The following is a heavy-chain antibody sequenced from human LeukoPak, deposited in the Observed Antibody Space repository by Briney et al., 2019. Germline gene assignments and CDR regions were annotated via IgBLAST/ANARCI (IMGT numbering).Heavy chain of an antibody. CDR2: IIPIFGTA. CDR1: GGTFSSYA. CDR3: ARDKEGSSSSLGYYYMDV. Sequence: SVKVSCKASGGTFSSYAISWVRQAPGQGLEWMGGIIPIFGTANYAQKFQGRVTITTDESTSTAYMELSSLRSEDTAVYYCARDKEGSSSSLGYYYMDVWGKGTTATVSS. J-gene: IGHJ6*03. V-gene: IGHV1-69*05. D-gene: IGHD6-6*01.